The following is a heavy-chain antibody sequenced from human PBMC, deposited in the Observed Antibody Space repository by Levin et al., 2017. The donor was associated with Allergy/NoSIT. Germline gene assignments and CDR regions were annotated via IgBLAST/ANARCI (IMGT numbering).Heavy chain of an antibody. J-gene: IGHJ4*02. V-gene: IGHV4-34*01. CDR2: INQSGST. CDR3: ARGRGGYYYGLGTFSSYFDY. D-gene: IGHD3-10*01. Sequence: SETLSLTCGVYGGSLSGYYWSWIRQTPGKGLEWIGEINQSGSTHYNPSLQSRLTISVDPSRNQFSLQLTTLTAADTAVDYCARGRGGYYYGLGTFSSYFDYWGQGRLVTVSS. CDR1: GGSLSGYY.